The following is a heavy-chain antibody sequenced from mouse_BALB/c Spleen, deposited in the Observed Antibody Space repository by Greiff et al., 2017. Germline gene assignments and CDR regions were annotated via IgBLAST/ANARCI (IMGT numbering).Heavy chain of an antibody. D-gene: IGHD1-2*01. V-gene: IGHV14-1*02. CDR1: GFNIKDYY. Sequence: VQLQQSGAELVRPGASVKLSCKASGFNIKDYYMHWVKQRPEQGLEWIGWIDPENGNTIYDPKFQGKASITADTSSNTAYLQLSSLTSEDTAVYYCAITTAGMDYWGQGTSVTVSS. J-gene: IGHJ4*01. CDR3: AITTAGMDY. CDR2: IDPENGNT.